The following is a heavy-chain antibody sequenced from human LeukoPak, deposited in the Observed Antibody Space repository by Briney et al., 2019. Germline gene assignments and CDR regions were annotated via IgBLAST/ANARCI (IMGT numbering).Heavy chain of an antibody. Sequence: SETLSLTCAVYGGSFSGYYWSWIRQPPGKGLEWIGEINHSGNTNYNPSLKSRVTISVDTSKNQFSLKLSSVTAADTAVYYCARGGRDYYYYMDVWGKGTTVTISS. CDR2: INHSGNT. CDR1: GGSFSGYY. CDR3: ARGGRDYYYYMDV. V-gene: IGHV4-34*01. J-gene: IGHJ6*03.